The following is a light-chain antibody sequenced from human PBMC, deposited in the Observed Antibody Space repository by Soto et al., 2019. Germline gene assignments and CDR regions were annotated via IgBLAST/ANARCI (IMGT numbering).Light chain of an antibody. Sequence: EIVLTQSPGTLSLSPGERATLSCRASQSVSSSYLAWYQQKPGQAPRLLIYGASSRATGIPDRFSGSGSGADFTLTISRLEPEDFAVYYCQQYHISPYTFVPGTKVDIK. V-gene: IGKV3-20*01. J-gene: IGKJ3*01. CDR1: QSVSSSY. CDR3: QQYHISPYT. CDR2: GAS.